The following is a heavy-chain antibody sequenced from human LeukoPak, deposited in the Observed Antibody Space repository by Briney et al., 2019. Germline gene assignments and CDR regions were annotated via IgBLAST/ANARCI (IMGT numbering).Heavy chain of an antibody. D-gene: IGHD1-26*01. Sequence: GGSLRLSRAASGFTLSNYWMSWVRQAPGKGLEWVANIKQDGSKLSYVDSVKGRFTVSRDNAKNSLYLQMNSLRAEDTAVYYCARWEARDTWVYDYWGQGTLVTVSS. V-gene: IGHV3-7*01. CDR3: ARWEARDTWVYDY. J-gene: IGHJ4*02. CDR2: IKQDGSKL. CDR1: GFTLSNYW.